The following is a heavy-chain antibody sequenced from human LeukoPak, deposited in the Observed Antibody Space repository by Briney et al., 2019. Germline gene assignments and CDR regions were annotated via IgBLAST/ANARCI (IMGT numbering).Heavy chain of an antibody. D-gene: IGHD2-2*01. CDR1: GFTFSSQS. J-gene: IGHJ4*02. CDR2: ISISSSTI. CDR3: ASGGGYCSSTRCF. Sequence: GGSLRLSCAASGFTFSSQSMNWVRQAPGKGLEWVSYISISSSTIYYADSVKGRFTISRDNAKNSLYLQMNSLRAEDTAVYYCASGGGYCSSTRCFWGQGTLVTVSS. V-gene: IGHV3-48*01.